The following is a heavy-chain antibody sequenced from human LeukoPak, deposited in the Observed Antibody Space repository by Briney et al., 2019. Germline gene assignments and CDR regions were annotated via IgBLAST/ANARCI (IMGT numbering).Heavy chain of an antibody. CDR1: GGSISSSSYY. J-gene: IGHJ4*02. V-gene: IGHV4-39*07. Sequence: SETLSLTCTVSGGSISSSSYYWGWIRQPPGKGLEWIGSIYYSGSTYYNPSLKSRVTISVDTSKNQFSLKLSSVTAADTAVYYCARDGYGDYAFDYWGQGTLVTVSS. CDR3: ARDGYGDYAFDY. D-gene: IGHD4-17*01. CDR2: IYYSGST.